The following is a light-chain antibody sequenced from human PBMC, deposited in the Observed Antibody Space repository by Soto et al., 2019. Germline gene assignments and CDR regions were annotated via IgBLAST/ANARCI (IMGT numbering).Light chain of an antibody. J-gene: IGLJ2*01. CDR2: SNN. CDR3: AAWDDSLNGV. Sequence: QSVLTQPLSASGTPGQRVTISCSGSSSNIGSNTVNWYRQLPGAAPKLLIYSNNLRPSGVPDRFSGSKSGTSASLAISGLQSEDEGDYYCAAWDDSLNGVFGGGTKLTVL. CDR1: SSNIGSNT. V-gene: IGLV1-44*01.